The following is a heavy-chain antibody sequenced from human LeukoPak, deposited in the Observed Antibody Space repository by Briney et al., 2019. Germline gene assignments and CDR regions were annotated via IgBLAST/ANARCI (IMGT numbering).Heavy chain of an antibody. J-gene: IGHJ5*02. CDR1: GGSISSYY. Sequence: PSETLSLTCTVSGGSISSYYWSWIRQPPGKGLEWIGYIYYSGSTNYNPSLKSRVTISVDTSKNQFSLKLSSVTAADTAVYYCARLRPWDIDRRFDPWGQGTLVTVSS. CDR2: IYYSGST. D-gene: IGHD2-15*01. V-gene: IGHV4-59*01. CDR3: ARLRPWDIDRRFDP.